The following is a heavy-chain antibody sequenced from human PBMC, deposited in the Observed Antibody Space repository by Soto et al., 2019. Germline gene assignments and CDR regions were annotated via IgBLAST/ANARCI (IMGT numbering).Heavy chain of an antibody. CDR2: IWYDGSNK. V-gene: IGHV3-33*01. J-gene: IGHJ4*02. Sequence: QVQLVESGGGVVQPGRSLRLSCAASGFTFSSYGMHWVRQAPGKGLEWVAVIWYDGSNKYYADSVKGRFTISRDNSKNTLYLQMNSLRAEDTAEYYCARDGSGRGYFDYWGQGTLVTVSS. D-gene: IGHD3-10*01. CDR3: ARDGSGRGYFDY. CDR1: GFTFSSYG.